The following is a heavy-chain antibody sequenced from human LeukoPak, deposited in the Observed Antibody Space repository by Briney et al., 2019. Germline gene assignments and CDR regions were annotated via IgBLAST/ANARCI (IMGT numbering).Heavy chain of an antibody. CDR2: ISYDGSNK. J-gene: IGHJ2*01. CDR1: GFTFSSYG. Sequence: GGSLRLSCAASGFTFSSYGMHWVRQAPGKGLEWVAVISYDGSNKYYADSVKGRFTISRDNSKNTLYLQMNSLRAEDTAVYYCAKERQWLVREDWYFDLWGRGTLVTVSS. D-gene: IGHD6-19*01. V-gene: IGHV3-30*18. CDR3: AKERQWLVREDWYFDL.